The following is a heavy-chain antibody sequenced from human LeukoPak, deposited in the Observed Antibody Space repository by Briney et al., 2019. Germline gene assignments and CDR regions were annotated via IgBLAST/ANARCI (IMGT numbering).Heavy chain of an antibody. Sequence: SETLSLTCIVSGGSISSSSYYWGWIRQPPGKGLEWIGSITYSGSTYYNPSLKSRVTISVDTSKNQFSLKLSSVTAADTAVYYCARGLPPVKLLHSYYYMDVWGKGTTVTVSS. CDR3: ARGLPPVKLLHSYYYMDV. CDR1: GGSISSSSYY. D-gene: IGHD2-15*01. J-gene: IGHJ6*03. V-gene: IGHV4-39*07. CDR2: ITYSGST.